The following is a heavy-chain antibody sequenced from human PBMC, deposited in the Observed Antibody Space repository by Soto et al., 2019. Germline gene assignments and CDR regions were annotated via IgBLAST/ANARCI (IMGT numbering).Heavy chain of an antibody. D-gene: IGHD3-22*01. V-gene: IGHV4-59*01. CDR3: AREAGHYYDSSGYFRWFDP. CDR2: IYYSGST. CDR1: GGSISSYY. Sequence: DTLSLTCTVSGGSISSYYWSWIRQPPGKGLEWIGYIYYSGSTNYNPSLKSRVTISVDTSKNQFSLKLSSVTAADTAVYYCAREAGHYYDSSGYFRWFDPWGQGTLVTVSS. J-gene: IGHJ5*02.